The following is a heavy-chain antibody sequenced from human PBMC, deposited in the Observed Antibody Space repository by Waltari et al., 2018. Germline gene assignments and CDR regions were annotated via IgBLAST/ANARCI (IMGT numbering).Heavy chain of an antibody. D-gene: IGHD2-21*01. V-gene: IGHV4-34*02. CDR1: GASLSCYS. CDR2: IDQSGTT. CDR3: ARSIPRSDF. Sequence: QVQLQQWGAGLLKPSETLSLTSPVYGASLSCYSWSWIRQPPGRGLESIGEIDQSGTTNSNPSLKSRVTMSVDTSKSQFSLRLSSVTAADTAVYYCARSIPRSDFWGQGALVTVSS. J-gene: IGHJ4*02.